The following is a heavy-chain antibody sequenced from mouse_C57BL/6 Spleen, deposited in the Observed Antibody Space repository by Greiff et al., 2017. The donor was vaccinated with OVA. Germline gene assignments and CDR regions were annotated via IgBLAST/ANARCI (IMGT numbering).Heavy chain of an antibody. V-gene: IGHV1-22*01. CDR1: GYTFTDYN. Sequence: EVQLQQSGPELVKPGASVKMSCKASGYTFTDYNMHWVKQSHGKSLEWIGYINPNNGGTSYNQKFKGKATVTVNKSSSTAYMELRSLTSEDSAVYYCASPYEWDFDYWGQGTTLTVSS. D-gene: IGHD2-3*01. J-gene: IGHJ2*01. CDR2: INPNNGGT. CDR3: ASPYEWDFDY.